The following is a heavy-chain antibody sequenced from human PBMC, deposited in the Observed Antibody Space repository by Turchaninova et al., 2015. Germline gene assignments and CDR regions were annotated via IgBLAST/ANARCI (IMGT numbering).Heavy chain of an antibody. V-gene: IGHV3-7*03. D-gene: IGHD1-14*01. Sequence: PLVESGGGLVQPGGSLRLSCAVSGLTVSNYWMTWVRQAPGKGLEWVANIKEDGSEEYYVDSVKGRFTISTDSAKNSLYLQMNSLRVEDTAVYYCARVRPGCYFDYWGQGALVTVSS. CDR1: GLTVSNYW. CDR2: IKEDGSEE. CDR3: ARVRPGCYFDY. J-gene: IGHJ4*02.